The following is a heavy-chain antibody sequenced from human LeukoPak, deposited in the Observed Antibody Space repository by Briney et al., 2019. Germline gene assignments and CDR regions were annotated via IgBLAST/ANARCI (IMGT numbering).Heavy chain of an antibody. CDR3: ARELVAVGAFDI. CDR2: IIHSGST. Sequence: SETLSLTCAVYGGSFSGYYWSWIRQPPGKGLEWIGEIIHSGSTNYNPSLKSRVTISVDTSKNQFSLKLSSVTAADTAVYYCARELVAVGAFDIWGRGTMVTVSS. J-gene: IGHJ3*02. CDR1: GGSFSGYY. D-gene: IGHD2-15*01. V-gene: IGHV4-34*12.